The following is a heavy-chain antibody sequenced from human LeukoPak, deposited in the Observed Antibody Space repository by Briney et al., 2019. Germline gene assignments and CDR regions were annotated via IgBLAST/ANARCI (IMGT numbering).Heavy chain of an antibody. J-gene: IGHJ3*01. Sequence: GGSLRLSCAASGFTFSSYAMSWVRQAPGKGLEWVSVVSNDGSNQDYTDSVKGRFIISRDDSNLQMNSLRVDDTAMYYCARGPDPVVRGPRRAFDLWGQGTMVTVSS. CDR1: GFTFSSYA. CDR2: VSNDGSNQ. D-gene: IGHD3-10*01. CDR3: ARGPDPVVRGPRRAFDL. V-gene: IGHV3-30-3*01.